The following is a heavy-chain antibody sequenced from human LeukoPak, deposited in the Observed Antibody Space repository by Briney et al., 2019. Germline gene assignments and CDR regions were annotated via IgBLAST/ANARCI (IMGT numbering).Heavy chain of an antibody. CDR1: GFTFSSYA. J-gene: IGHJ3*02. CDR3: AKHYCSSTSCLDDAFDI. CDR2: ISGSGGST. D-gene: IGHD2-2*01. Sequence: GGSLRLSCAASGFTFSSYAMSWVRQPPGKGLEWVSAISGSGGSTYYADSVKGRFTISRDNSKNTLYLQMNSLRAEDTAVYYCAKHYCSSTSCLDDAFDIWGQGTMVTVSS. V-gene: IGHV3-23*01.